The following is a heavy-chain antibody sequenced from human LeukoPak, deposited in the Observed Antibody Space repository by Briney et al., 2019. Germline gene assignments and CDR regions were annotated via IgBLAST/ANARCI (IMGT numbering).Heavy chain of an antibody. Sequence: PGRSLRLSCAASGFTFDDYAMRWVRQAPGKGLEWVSGISWNSGSIGYADSVKGRFTISRDNAKNSLYLQMNSLRAEDTALYYCAKGGFDDILTGYYNPPDYWGQGTLVTVSS. V-gene: IGHV3-9*01. J-gene: IGHJ4*02. CDR3: AKGGFDDILTGYYNPPDY. CDR1: GFTFDDYA. D-gene: IGHD3-9*01. CDR2: ISWNSGSI.